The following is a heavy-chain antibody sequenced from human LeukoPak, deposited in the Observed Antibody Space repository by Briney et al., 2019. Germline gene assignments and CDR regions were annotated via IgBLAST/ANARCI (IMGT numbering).Heavy chain of an antibody. CDR1: GFTVSSNY. CDR2: IYSGGST. V-gene: IGHV3-53*01. D-gene: IGHD3-10*01. J-gene: IGHJ4*02. Sequence: GGSLRLSCAASGFTVSSNYMSWVRQAPGKGLEWVSVIYSGGSTYYADSVKGRFTISRDNSKNTLDLQMNSLRAEDTAVYYCARETVRGVFDYWGQGTLVTVSS. CDR3: ARETVRGVFDY.